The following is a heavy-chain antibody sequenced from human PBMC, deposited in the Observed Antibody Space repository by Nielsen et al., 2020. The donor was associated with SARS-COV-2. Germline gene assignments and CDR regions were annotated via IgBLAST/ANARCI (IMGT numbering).Heavy chain of an antibody. CDR1: GFTFSSYD. J-gene: IGHJ4*02. Sequence: LTCAASGFTFSSYDMHWVRQTTGKGLEWVSAIGTAGDTYYPGSVKGRFTISRENAKNSLYLQMNSLRAGDTAVYYCARGRYYDFWSGYYYFDYWGQGTLVTVSS. V-gene: IGHV3-13*04. CDR2: IGTAGDT. CDR3: ARGRYYDFWSGYYYFDY. D-gene: IGHD3-3*01.